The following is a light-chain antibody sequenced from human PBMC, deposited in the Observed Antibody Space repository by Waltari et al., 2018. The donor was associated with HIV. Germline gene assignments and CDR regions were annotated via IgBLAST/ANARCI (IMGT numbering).Light chain of an antibody. V-gene: IGLV2-14*01. CDR1: SSDVGGYNY. J-gene: IGLJ2*01. Sequence: QSALTQPASVSGSPGQSITISCTGTSSDVGGYNYVSWYQLHPGKAPKLMIFEVTNLPSVVSNLFSGSKSGNTASLTISGLQAEDDADYYCSSYTSSSSVLFGGGTKLTFL. CDR3: SSYTSSSSVL. CDR2: EVT.